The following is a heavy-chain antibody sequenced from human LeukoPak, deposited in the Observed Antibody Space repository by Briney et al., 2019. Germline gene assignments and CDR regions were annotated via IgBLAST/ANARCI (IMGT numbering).Heavy chain of an antibody. CDR2: ISYSGTT. J-gene: IGHJ5*02. D-gene: IGHD4/OR15-4a*01. CDR1: GVSISSSYVYC. CDR3: ARLLRSDNWFDP. Sequence: ASETLTLSCAASGVSISSSYVYCLGWIRQPPGKGLEWIGSISYSGTTYYNPSLKSRVTIFEDTSKNQFSLKLSSVTAADTAVYYCARLLRSDNWFDPWGQGTLVTVSS. V-gene: IGHV4-39*01.